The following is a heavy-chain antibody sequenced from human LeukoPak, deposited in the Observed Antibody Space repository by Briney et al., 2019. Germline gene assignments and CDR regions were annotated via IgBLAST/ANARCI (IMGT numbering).Heavy chain of an antibody. J-gene: IGHJ4*02. V-gene: IGHV4-39*06. D-gene: IGHD1-1*01. CDR2: IYYSGST. Sequence: SSETLSLTCTVSVGSISSSSYYWGWTRQPPGNGLEWIGSIYYSGSTYYNPSLKSRVTIPVDTSKNQFPLRLSSVAAADPAVYYCAREDWNDVFKYWGQGSLVSVSS. CDR1: VGSISSSSYY. CDR3: AREDWNDVFKY.